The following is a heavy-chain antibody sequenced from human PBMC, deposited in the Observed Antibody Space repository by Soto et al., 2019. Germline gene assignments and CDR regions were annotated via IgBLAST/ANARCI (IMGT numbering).Heavy chain of an antibody. CDR1: GCSFTSYW. CDR2: IYPGDSDT. J-gene: IGHJ6*02. V-gene: IGHV5-51*01. Sequence: PGESLKISCKGSGCSFTSYWIGWVRQMPGKGLEWMGIIYPGDSDTRYSPSFQGQVTISADKSIGTAYLQWSSLKASDTAMYYCARHKRNYYDSSGFYYGMDVWGQGTTVTVSS. D-gene: IGHD3-22*01. CDR3: ARHKRNYYDSSGFYYGMDV.